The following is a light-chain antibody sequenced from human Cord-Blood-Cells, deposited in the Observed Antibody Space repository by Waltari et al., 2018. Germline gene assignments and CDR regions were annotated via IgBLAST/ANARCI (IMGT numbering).Light chain of an antibody. Sequence: AIRMTQSPSSFPAATGDRLTITCRASQGISSYLDWYQHKPGKTPKLLIYAASTLQSGVPSRVSGSGSGADFTLTISCLQSEDFATYYCQQYFSYPRTFGQGTKVEIK. V-gene: IGKV1-8*01. J-gene: IGKJ1*01. CDR2: AAS. CDR3: QQYFSYPRT. CDR1: QGISSY.